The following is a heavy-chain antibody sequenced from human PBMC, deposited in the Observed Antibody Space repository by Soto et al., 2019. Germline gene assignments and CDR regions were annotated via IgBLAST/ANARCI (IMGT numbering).Heavy chain of an antibody. J-gene: IGHJ5*02. CDR2: IIPICGTA. CDR1: GGTFSSYA. V-gene: IGHV1-69*19. Sequence: QGQLVQSGAEVKKPGSSVKVSCKASGGTFSSYAISWVRQAPGQGLEWMGGIIPICGTANYAQKLQGRVTSTADEATRTAYMELSSLRSEDKAVYYCARDQEEYGSGNSSFDPWGQGNLVTVSS. CDR3: ARDQEEYGSGNSSFDP. D-gene: IGHD3-10*01.